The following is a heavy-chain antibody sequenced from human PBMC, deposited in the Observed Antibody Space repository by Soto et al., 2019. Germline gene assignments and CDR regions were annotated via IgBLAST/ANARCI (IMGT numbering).Heavy chain of an antibody. J-gene: IGHJ5*02. CDR3: ARDQYSGYDFAL. Sequence: QVQLRESGPGLVKPSQTLLLTCSVSGASIAGGSYYWSWLRQPPGKVLEWIGYIPSRGRRFYHLSIASRSTISSDTSKNQLSLQLTSVTAADTAVYYCARDQYSGYDFALWGQGTLVTVSS. V-gene: IGHV4-30-4*01. CDR2: IPSRGRR. D-gene: IGHD5-12*01. CDR1: GASIAGGSYY.